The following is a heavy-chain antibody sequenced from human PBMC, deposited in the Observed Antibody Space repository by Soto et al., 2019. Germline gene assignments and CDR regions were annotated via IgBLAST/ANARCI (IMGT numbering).Heavy chain of an antibody. J-gene: IGHJ4*02. CDR2: INPNSGGT. CDR1: GYTFTGYY. D-gene: IGHD2-15*01. Sequence: QVQLVQSGAEVKKPGASVKVSCKASGYTFTGYYMHWVRQAPGQGLEWMGWINPNSGGTNYAQKFQGWVTMTRETSISTAYMELSRLRSDDTAVYYCARVPPYCSGGSCEFDYWGQGTLVTVSS. CDR3: ARVPPYCSGGSCEFDY. V-gene: IGHV1-2*04.